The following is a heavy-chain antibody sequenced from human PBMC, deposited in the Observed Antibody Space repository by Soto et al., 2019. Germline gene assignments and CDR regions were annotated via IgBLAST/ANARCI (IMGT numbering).Heavy chain of an antibody. Sequence: QVQLVQSGAEVKKPGSSVKVSCKAPGGTFSTYIISWVRQAPGQGLEWMGRIIPIPDITDNAQRFQGRVTFSADKSTSTAYMKLSSLRSEDTAVYYWARDRITTRGDAFDLWGQGTMVTVSS. V-gene: IGHV1-69*08. J-gene: IGHJ3*01. CDR3: ARDRITTRGDAFDL. CDR2: IIPIPDIT. CDR1: GGTFSTYI. D-gene: IGHD3-3*01.